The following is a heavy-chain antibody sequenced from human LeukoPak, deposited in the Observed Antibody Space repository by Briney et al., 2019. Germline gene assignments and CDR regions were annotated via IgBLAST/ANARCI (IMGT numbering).Heavy chain of an antibody. D-gene: IGHD6-19*01. CDR3: AKDSIAVAGPGYY. CDR1: GFTFSSYG. J-gene: IGHJ4*02. CDR2: ISYDGSNK. V-gene: IGHV3-30*18. Sequence: GRSLRLSCAASGFTFSSYGMHWVRQAPGKGLEWVAVISYDGSNKYYADSVKGRFTISRDNSKNTLYLRMNSLRAEDTAVYYCAKDSIAVAGPGYYWGQGTLVTVSS.